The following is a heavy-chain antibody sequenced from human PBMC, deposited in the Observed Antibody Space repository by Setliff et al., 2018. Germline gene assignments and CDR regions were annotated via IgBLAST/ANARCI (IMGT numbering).Heavy chain of an antibody. CDR3: ARHPSSGSYYGGSIFYFDD. J-gene: IGHJ4*02. Sequence: SETLSLTCNVSGASISSGSHYWSWIRQPAGRGLEWIGHIDPSGNTNYQPSLKSRVTISGDTSKNQFSLKLSFVTAADTAVYYCARHPSSGSYYGGSIFYFDDWGPGILVTVS. D-gene: IGHD1-26*01. CDR2: IDPSGNT. V-gene: IGHV4-61*09. CDR1: GASISSGSHY.